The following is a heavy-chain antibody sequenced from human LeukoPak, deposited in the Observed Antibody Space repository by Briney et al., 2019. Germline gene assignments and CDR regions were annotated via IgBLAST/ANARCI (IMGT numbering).Heavy chain of an antibody. D-gene: IGHD3-10*01. J-gene: IGHJ5*02. CDR3: ARVDRGFGELGSNWLDP. CDR2: IYYSGST. CDR1: GGPISSSSYY. V-gene: IGHV4-39*07. Sequence: SETLSLTCTVSGGPISSSSYYWGWIRQPPGKGLEWIGSIYYSGSTYYNPALKSRVTISVDTSKNQFSLNLSSVTAPDTALYYCARVDRGFGELGSNWLDPWGPGTLVTVSS.